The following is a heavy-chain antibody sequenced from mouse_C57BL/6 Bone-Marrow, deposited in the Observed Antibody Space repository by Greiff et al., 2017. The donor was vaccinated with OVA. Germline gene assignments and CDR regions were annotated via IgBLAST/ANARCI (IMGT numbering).Heavy chain of an antibody. V-gene: IGHV1-55*01. CDR1: GYTFTSYW. CDR3: ARPPYYYYGSGGDY. Sequence: QVQLQQPGAELVKPGASVKMSCKASGYTFTSYWITWVKQRPGQGLEWIGDIYPGSGSTNYNEKFKSKATLTVDTSSSTAYMQLSSLTSEDSAVYYGARPPYYYYGSGGDYWGQGTTLTVAS. CDR2: IYPGSGST. D-gene: IGHD1-1*01. J-gene: IGHJ2*01.